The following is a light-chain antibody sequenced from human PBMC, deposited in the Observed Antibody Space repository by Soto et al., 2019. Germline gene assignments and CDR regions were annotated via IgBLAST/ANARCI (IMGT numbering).Light chain of an antibody. J-gene: IGKJ5*01. CDR1: QSVTSTY. V-gene: IGKV3-20*01. CDR2: GAS. CDR3: QQYGSSPSIT. Sequence: EIVMTQSPATLSVSPGERATLSCRAGQSVTSTYLAWFQQKPGQAPRLLIYGASTRATGIPDRFSGSGSGTDFTLTISGLEPEDFAVYYCQQYGSSPSITFGQGTRLEIK.